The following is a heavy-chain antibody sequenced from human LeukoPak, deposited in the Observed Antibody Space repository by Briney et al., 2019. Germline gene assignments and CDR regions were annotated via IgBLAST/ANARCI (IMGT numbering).Heavy chain of an antibody. D-gene: IGHD4-23*01. J-gene: IGHJ2*01. V-gene: IGHV3-23*01. Sequence: GGSLRLSCAASGFTFRRDAISCVRQGPGEGLDWVSAITGSVGSTYYADSVKGRFTISSDNSKATLYLQLNSLRAEDTAVYYCARDHSYGGNSNWHFDLWGRGTLVTVSS. CDR2: ITGSVGST. CDR3: ARDHSYGGNSNWHFDL. CDR1: GFTFRRDA.